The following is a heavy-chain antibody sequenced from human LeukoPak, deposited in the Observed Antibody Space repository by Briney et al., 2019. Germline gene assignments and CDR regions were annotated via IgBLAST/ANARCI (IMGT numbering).Heavy chain of an antibody. J-gene: IGHJ6*03. CDR1: GFTFSSYE. CDR3: ARGSYGSGSYYCYYYYYYMDV. CDR2: ISSSGSTI. D-gene: IGHD3-10*01. V-gene: IGHV3-48*03. Sequence: GGSLRLSCAASGFTFSSYEMNWVRQAPGKGLEWVSYISSSGSTIYYADSVKGRFTISRDNAKNSLYLQMNSLRAEDTAVYYCARGSYGSGSYYCYYYYYYMDVWGKGTTVTVSS.